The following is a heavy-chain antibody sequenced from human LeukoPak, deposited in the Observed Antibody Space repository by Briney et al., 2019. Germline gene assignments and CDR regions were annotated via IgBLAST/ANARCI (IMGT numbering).Heavy chain of an antibody. J-gene: IGHJ6*02. CDR1: GFTFSSYA. CDR3: AKGIVVRGNYYGMDV. CDR2: ISGSGGGT. D-gene: IGHD3-22*01. Sequence: GGSLRLSCAASGFTFSSYAMSWVRQAPGKGLEWVSGISGSGGGTYYADSVKGRFTISRDNSKNTLYLQMNSLRPEDTAVYYCAKGIVVRGNYYGMDVWGQGTTVTVSS. V-gene: IGHV3-23*01.